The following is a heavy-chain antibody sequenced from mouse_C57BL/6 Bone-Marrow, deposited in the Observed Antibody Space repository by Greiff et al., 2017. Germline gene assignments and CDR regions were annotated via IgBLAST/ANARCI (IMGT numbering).Heavy chain of an antibody. CDR1: GYTFTTYP. CDR3: AISSTFFYYFDY. CDR2: FHPYNDDT. J-gene: IGHJ2*01. V-gene: IGHV1-47*01. D-gene: IGHD5-1*01. Sequence: QVQLQQPGAELVKPGASVKMSCKASGYTFTTYPIEWMKQNHGKSLEWIGNFHPYNDDTKYNEKFKGKATLTVDKSSNTVYLALSRLTSDDSAVYYCAISSTFFYYFDYWGKGTTLTVSA.